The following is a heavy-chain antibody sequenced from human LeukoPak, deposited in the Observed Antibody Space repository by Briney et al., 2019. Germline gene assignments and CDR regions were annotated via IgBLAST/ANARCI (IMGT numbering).Heavy chain of an antibody. CDR3: GRRRIDCSDTGCYVDY. CDR2: MNPNRGDT. Sequence: GASVKVSCKTSGYTFTAHNMHWVRQAPGLGLEWMGWMNPNRGDTSYAQKFQGRVTMTRDTPINTAYMELSGLTSDDTAVYYCGRRRIDCSDTGCYVDYWGQGTLVTVSS. D-gene: IGHD2-15*01. J-gene: IGHJ4*02. CDR1: GYTFTAHN. V-gene: IGHV1-2*02.